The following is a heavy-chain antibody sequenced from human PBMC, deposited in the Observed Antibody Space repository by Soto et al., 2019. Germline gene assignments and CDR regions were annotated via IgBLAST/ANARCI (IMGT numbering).Heavy chain of an antibody. J-gene: IGHJ2*01. CDR2: IHYSGST. V-gene: IGHV4-39*01. D-gene: IGHD4-17*01. CDR1: VASISRSSYY. Sequence: QLQLQESGPGLVKPSETLSLTCSVSVASISRSSYYWGWMRQPPEKGLEWIGSIHYSGSTYYNPSLKSRVTISVDTSKNQVSLTLSSVTAADTAVYYCARHQDYGDYVYFDLWGRGTLVTVSS. CDR3: ARHQDYGDYVYFDL.